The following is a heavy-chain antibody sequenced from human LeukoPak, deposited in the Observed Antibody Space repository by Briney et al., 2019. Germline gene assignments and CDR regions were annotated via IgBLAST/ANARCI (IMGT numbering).Heavy chain of an antibody. Sequence: ASVKVTCKASGYTFTSYSINWVRQAPGQGLEWMAWISPYNGNTNYAQKFHGRVTLTRETATSTAYIELRNLRADDTAVYYYARELGWGRHDPMVVWGEGTTVTVSS. V-gene: IGHV1-18*01. J-gene: IGHJ6*01. D-gene: IGHD3-16*01. CDR1: GYTFTSYS. CDR3: ARELGWGRHDPMVV. CDR2: ISPYNGNT.